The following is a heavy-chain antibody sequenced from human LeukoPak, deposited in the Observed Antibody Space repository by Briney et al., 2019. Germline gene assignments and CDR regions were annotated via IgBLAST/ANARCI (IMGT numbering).Heavy chain of an antibody. Sequence: ASVKVSCKTSGYIVTSYYIHWVRQAPGQGLEWIGIINPSGDSTTYPQKFQGRVTMTRDTSTSTVYMELSSLRFDDTAVYYCATHDLAGTSPFDYWGQGTLVTVSS. D-gene: IGHD6-19*01. CDR3: ATHDLAGTSPFDY. CDR2: INPSGDST. J-gene: IGHJ4*02. V-gene: IGHV1-46*01. CDR1: GYIVTSYY.